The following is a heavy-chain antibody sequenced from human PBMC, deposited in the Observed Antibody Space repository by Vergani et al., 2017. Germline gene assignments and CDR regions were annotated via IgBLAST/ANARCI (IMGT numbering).Heavy chain of an antibody. CDR2: INTNTGNT. J-gene: IGHJ4*02. CDR1: GYTFTSYT. Sequence: QVQLVQSGSELKKPGASVKVSCKASGYTFTSYTMNWVRQAPGQGLEWMGWINTNTGNTTYAQGFTGRFVFSLDTSVSTAYLQMSSLKTEDTAVYYCARLTYYYDSSGFFDYWGQGSLTTVSS. CDR3: ARLTYYYDSSGFFDY. V-gene: IGHV7-4-1*02. D-gene: IGHD3-22*01.